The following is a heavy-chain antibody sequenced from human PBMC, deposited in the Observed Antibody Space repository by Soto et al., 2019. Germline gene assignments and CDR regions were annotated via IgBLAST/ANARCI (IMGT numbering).Heavy chain of an antibody. Sequence: GPVKGSCKVSGYNLTEISLHWVGQAPGKGLEWMGGFDPEDGETIYAQKFQGRVTMTEDTSTDTAYMELSSLRSEDTAVYYCATNGDIAAQVYWGQGTLVTVSS. D-gene: IGHD4-17*01. CDR3: ATNGDIAAQVY. V-gene: IGHV1-24*01. CDR2: FDPEDGET. CDR1: GYNLTEIS. J-gene: IGHJ4*02.